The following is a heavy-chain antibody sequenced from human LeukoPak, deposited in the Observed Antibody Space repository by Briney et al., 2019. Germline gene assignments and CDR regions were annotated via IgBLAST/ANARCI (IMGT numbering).Heavy chain of an antibody. CDR2: ISYDGSNK. J-gene: IGHJ4*02. D-gene: IGHD6-13*01. CDR1: GFTFTSYG. CDR3: AKMAIAAAAARDY. Sequence: GRSLRLSCAASGFTFTSYGMHWVRQAPGKGLEWVAVISYDGSNKYYADSVKGRFTISRDNSKNTLYLQMNSLRAEDTAVYYCAKMAIAAAAARDYWGQGTLATVSS. V-gene: IGHV3-30*18.